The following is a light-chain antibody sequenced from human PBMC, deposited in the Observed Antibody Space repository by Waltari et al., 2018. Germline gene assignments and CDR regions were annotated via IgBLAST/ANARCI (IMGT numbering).Light chain of an antibody. V-gene: IGLV1-44*01. CDR1: SSNLGVNS. CDR3: ATWDSDVNAWL. CDR2: SNN. Sequence: QSVLTQSHSVSATPGQRVTISCSGSSSNLGVNSVNWYQHVPGAAPRILIYSNNRRPSGVPDRFSGSKSGTSASLAISGLQSEDEAHYYCATWDSDVNAWLFGGGTKVTVL. J-gene: IGLJ2*01.